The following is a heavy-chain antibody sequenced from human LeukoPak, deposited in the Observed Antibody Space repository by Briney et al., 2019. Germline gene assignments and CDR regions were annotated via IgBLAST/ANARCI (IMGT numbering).Heavy chain of an antibody. D-gene: IGHD6-25*01. CDR2: ISSSSSYT. V-gene: IGHV3-11*06. Sequence: GGSLRLSCAASGFTFSDYYMSWIRQAPGKGLEWVSYISSSSSYTNYADSVKGRFTISRDNAKNSLYLQMNSLRAEDTAVYYCARDRDHRAAAPHYFDYWGQGTLVAVSS. J-gene: IGHJ4*02. CDR1: GFTFSDYY. CDR3: ARDRDHRAAAPHYFDY.